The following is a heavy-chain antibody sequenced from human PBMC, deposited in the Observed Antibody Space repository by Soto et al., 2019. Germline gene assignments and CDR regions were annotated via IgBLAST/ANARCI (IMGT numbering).Heavy chain of an antibody. V-gene: IGHV4-38-2*01. CDR3: ARLRALGDSSGPFDL. Sequence: PSETLSLTCAVSGYSISGGYYWGWIRQPPGKGRGWIGSISHSGSTYYNPSLKSRVTISVDTSKKQFSLKLTSVTAADTAGYYCARLRALGDSSGPFDLWGQGTLVTVS. D-gene: IGHD3-16*01. CDR2: ISHSGST. J-gene: IGHJ4*02. CDR1: GYSISGGYY.